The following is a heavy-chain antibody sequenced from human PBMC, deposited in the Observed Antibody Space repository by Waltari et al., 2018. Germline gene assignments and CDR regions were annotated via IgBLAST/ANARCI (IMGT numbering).Heavy chain of an antibody. D-gene: IGHD3-22*01. Sequence: QGLEWMGIINPSGGSTSYAQKFQGRVTMTRDTSTSTVYMELSSLRSEDTAVYYCARDGHYYDSSGYPFDYWGQGTLVTVSS. V-gene: IGHV1-46*01. CDR2: INPSGGST. J-gene: IGHJ4*02. CDR3: ARDGHYYDSSGYPFDY.